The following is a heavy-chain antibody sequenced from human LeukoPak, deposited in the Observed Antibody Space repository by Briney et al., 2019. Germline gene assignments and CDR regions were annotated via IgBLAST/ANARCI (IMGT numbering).Heavy chain of an antibody. J-gene: IGHJ5*02. V-gene: IGHV1-69*13. CDR3: ARTDYGGQQQRGFDP. CDR1: GYTFTSYG. Sequence: SVKVSCKASGYTFTSYGISWVRQAPGQGLEWMGGIIPIFGTANYAQKFQGRVTITADESTSTAYMELSSLRSEDTAVYYCARTDYGGQQQRGFDPWGQGTLVTVSS. CDR2: IIPIFGTA. D-gene: IGHD4-23*01.